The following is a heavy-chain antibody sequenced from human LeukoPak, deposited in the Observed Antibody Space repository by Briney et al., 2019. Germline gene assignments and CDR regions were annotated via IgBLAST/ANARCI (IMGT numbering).Heavy chain of an antibody. J-gene: IGHJ4*02. D-gene: IGHD3-22*01. CDR3: ATEGDSSGYPITYFDY. V-gene: IGHV1-18*01. Sequence: GASVKVSCKASGYTFTSYGISWVRQAPGQGLEWMGWISAYNGNTNYAQKLQGRVTMTTDTSTSTAYMELWSLRSEDTAVYYCATEGDSSGYPITYFDYWGQGTLVTVSS. CDR2: ISAYNGNT. CDR1: GYTFTSYG.